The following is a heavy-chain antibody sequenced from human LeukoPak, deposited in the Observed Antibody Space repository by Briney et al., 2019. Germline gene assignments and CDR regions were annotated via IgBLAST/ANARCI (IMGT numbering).Heavy chain of an antibody. CDR1: GGSFRGYS. CDR3: ARGLELWFEGTGHWFDA. CDR2: IDHSGSA. Sequence: SETLSLTCTVHGGSFRGYSWTWIRQPPGKGLEWIGEIDHSGSAKYNSSLKSRLTMSVDTSTNQVSLKLKSVTAADAAVYYCARGLELWFEGTGHWFDAWGQGTRVIVSS. V-gene: IGHV4-34*01. J-gene: IGHJ5*02. D-gene: IGHD3-10*01.